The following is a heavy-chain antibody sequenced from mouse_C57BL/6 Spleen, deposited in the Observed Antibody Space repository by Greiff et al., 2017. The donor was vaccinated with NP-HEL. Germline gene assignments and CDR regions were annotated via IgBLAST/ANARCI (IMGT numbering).Heavy chain of an antibody. D-gene: IGHD2-4*01. Sequence: EVQLQESGPGLVKPSQSLSLTCSVTGYSITSGYYWNWIRQFPGNKLEWMGYISYDGSNNYNPSLKNRISITRDTSKNQFFLKLNSVTTEDTATYYCARDLGGYDYPLYFDVWGTGTTVTVSS. CDR2: ISYDGSN. CDR3: ARDLGGYDYPLYFDV. V-gene: IGHV3-6*01. J-gene: IGHJ1*03. CDR1: GYSITSGYY.